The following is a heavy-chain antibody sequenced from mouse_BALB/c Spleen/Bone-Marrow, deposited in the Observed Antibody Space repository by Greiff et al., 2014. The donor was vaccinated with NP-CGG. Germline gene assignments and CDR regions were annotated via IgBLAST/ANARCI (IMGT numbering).Heavy chain of an antibody. J-gene: IGHJ4*01. CDR3: GSRGNYDEGRY. V-gene: IGHV1-37*01. CDR1: GYSFTGYF. CDR2: INPYNGDT. D-gene: IGHD2-1*01. Sequence: VQLKESGPELVKPGASVKISCKASGYSFTGYFLNWGKQSHGKSLEWIGRINPYNGDTFYNQKFKGKATLTVDKSSSTAHMELLSLTSEDSAVYYCGSRGNYDEGRYWGQGTSVTVSS.